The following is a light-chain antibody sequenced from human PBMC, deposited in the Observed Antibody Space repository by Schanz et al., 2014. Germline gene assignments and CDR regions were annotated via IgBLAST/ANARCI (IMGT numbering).Light chain of an antibody. Sequence: QSVLTQPASVSGSPGQSITISCTGTSSDVGGYNYVSWYQQHPGKAPKLMIYDVRNRPSGVSNRFSGSKSGNTASLTVSGLRAEDEADYYCSSFTSSSTLVFGGGTKLTVL. V-gene: IGLV2-14*01. J-gene: IGLJ3*02. CDR2: DVR. CDR1: SSDVGGYNY. CDR3: SSFTSSSTLV.